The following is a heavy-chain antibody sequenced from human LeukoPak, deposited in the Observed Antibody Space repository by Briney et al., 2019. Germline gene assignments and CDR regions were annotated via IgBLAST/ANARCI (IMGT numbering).Heavy chain of an antibody. CDR2: ISHSGST. D-gene: IGHD3-3*01. CDR1: GGSISGYY. Sequence: SETLSLTCTVSGGSISGYYWSWIRQPPGKGLEWIGYISHSGSTIYNPSLKSRFTMSVDPSKNQFSLKLSSVTAADTAVYYCARFFWSGSKHLDYWGQGTVVTVSS. V-gene: IGHV4-59*08. J-gene: IGHJ4*02. CDR3: ARFFWSGSKHLDY.